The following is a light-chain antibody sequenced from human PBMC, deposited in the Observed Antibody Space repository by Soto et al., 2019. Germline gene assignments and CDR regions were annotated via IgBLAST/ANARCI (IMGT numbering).Light chain of an antibody. Sequence: VMTHSSATLSVSPGERATLSCRASQSVSSDLAWYHQKPGQAPRLLIYGASTRATGIPARFSGSGSGTEFTLTINSLQSEPFAAYYCQQYNNWPRTFGQGTKVDIK. V-gene: IGKV3-15*01. J-gene: IGKJ1*01. CDR1: QSVSSD. CDR3: QQYNNWPRT. CDR2: GAS.